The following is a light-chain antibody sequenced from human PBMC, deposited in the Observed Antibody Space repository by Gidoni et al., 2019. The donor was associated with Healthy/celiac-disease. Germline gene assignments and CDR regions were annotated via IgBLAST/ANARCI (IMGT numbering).Light chain of an antibody. CDR1: SPHIGAGYD. CDR2: GNS. V-gene: IGLV1-40*01. J-gene: IGLJ3*02. CDR3: QSYDSSLSGRV. Sequence: QSVLTQPPSVSGAPGQRGTISCTGSSPHIGAGYDVHWYQQLPGTAPKLLIYGNSKRPSGVPDRFSGSKSGTSASLAITGLQAEDEADYYCQSYDSSLSGRVFGGGTKLTVL.